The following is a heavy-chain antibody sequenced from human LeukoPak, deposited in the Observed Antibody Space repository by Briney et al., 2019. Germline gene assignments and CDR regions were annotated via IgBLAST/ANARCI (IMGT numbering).Heavy chain of an antibody. J-gene: IGHJ4*02. D-gene: IGHD6-19*01. V-gene: IGHV3-30-3*01. CDR2: ISYDGGNR. CDR3: ARVDSSGWYWYSFDD. CDR1: GFIFSNYA. Sequence: GRSLRLSWAASGFIFSNYAMHWVRQAPGKGLEWVAIISYDGGNRYYADSVKDRFTISRDNSKSTLYLQMNSLRAEDTAIYYCARVDSSGWYWYSFDDWGQGTLVTVSS.